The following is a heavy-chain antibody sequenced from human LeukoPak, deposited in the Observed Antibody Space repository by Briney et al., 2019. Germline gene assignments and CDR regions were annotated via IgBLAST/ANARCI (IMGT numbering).Heavy chain of an antibody. Sequence: SETLSLTCAVYGGSFSGYYWSWIRQPPGKGLEWIGEINHSGSTNYNPSLKSRVTISVDTSKNQFSLKLSSVTAADTAVYYCARDHGIAVAGTIGKYYFDYWGQGTLATVSS. CDR1: GGSFSGYY. V-gene: IGHV4-34*01. CDR2: INHSGST. D-gene: IGHD6-19*01. CDR3: ARDHGIAVAGTIGKYYFDY. J-gene: IGHJ4*02.